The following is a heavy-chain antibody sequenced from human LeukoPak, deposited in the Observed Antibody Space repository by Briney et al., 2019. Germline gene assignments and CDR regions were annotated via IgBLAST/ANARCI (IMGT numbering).Heavy chain of an antibody. V-gene: IGHV4-34*01. CDR1: GGSFSGYY. D-gene: IGHD3-22*01. Sequence: PSETLSLTCAVYGGSFSGYYWSWIRQPPGKGLEWIGEINHSGSTNYNPSLKSRVTISVDTSKNQFSLKLSSVTAADTAVYYCARGTQRYYYDSSGPQDYWGQGTLVTVSS. CDR3: ARGTQRYYYDSSGPQDY. J-gene: IGHJ4*02. CDR2: INHSGST.